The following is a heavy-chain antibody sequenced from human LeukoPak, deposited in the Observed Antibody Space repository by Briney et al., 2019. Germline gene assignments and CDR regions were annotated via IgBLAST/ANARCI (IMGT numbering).Heavy chain of an antibody. J-gene: IGHJ3*02. Sequence: AETLSPTCALYGGSFSGYYWSWIRQPPGKGLEWLGEINHSRSTNDDSYQKSRVTISVDTSKNQFSLKLSSVTGADTAVYYCARECGGIEAAGRKAFDIWGQGTMVTVSS. CDR3: ARECGGIEAAGRKAFDI. CDR1: GGSFSGYY. CDR2: INHSRST. V-gene: IGHV4-34*01. D-gene: IGHD6-13*01.